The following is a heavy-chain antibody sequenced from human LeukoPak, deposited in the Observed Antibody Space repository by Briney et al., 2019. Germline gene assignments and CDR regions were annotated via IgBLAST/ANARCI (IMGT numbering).Heavy chain of an antibody. D-gene: IGHD2-15*01. CDR1: EYSFATYW. J-gene: IGHJ4*02. CDR3: ASEYCSGGSCYFDY. V-gene: IGHV5-51*01. CDR2: IFPGDSDT. Sequence: GESLKISCKGSEYSFATYWIGWLRQMPGQGLEWMGIIFPGDSDTRYSPSFQGQVTISADKSISTAYLQWSSLKASDTAIYYCASEYCSGGSCYFDYWGQGTLVTVSS.